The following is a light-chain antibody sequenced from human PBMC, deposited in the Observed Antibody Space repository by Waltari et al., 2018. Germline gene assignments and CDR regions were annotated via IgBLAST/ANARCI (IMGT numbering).Light chain of an antibody. V-gene: IGKV1-5*03. CDR2: KAS. CDR1: QSISSW. CDR3: QQYNTYSRT. J-gene: IGKJ1*01. Sequence: DIQMTKSPSTLSASVGDRVTITCRASQSISSWLAWYQQKPGKAPTLLIYKASSLESGVPSRFIGSGSGTEFTLTISSLQPDDFAIYYCQQYNTYSRTFGQGTKVEIK.